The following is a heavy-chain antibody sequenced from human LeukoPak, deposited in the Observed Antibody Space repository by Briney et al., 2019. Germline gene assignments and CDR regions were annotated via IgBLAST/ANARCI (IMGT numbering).Heavy chain of an antibody. D-gene: IGHD2-15*01. CDR1: GFTFSHYG. V-gene: IGHV3-30*18. CDR2: ISYDGSNK. Sequence: PGGSLRLSCAASGFTFSHYGMYWVRQAPGKGLEWVAVISYDGSNKYYADSVKGRFTISRDNSKNTLYLQMNSLRAEDTAVYYCAKPDTETDIVVVVAAPPPFDYWGQGTLVTVSS. J-gene: IGHJ4*02. CDR3: AKPDTETDIVVVVAAPPPFDY.